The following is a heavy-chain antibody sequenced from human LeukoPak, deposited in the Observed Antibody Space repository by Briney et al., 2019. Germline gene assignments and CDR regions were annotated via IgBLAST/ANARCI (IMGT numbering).Heavy chain of an antibody. J-gene: IGHJ4*02. Sequence: ASVKVSCKASGYTFSNYGIHWVRQAPGPGLEWMGWISGINTNTNYAQKVQGRVTMTADTSTATAYMELRSLRSDDTAVYYCARARFSSRNRDGYLDSWGEGTLVTVSS. V-gene: IGHV1-18*01. CDR3: ARARFSSRNRDGYLDS. CDR1: GYTFSNYG. CDR2: ISGINTNT. D-gene: IGHD6-13*01.